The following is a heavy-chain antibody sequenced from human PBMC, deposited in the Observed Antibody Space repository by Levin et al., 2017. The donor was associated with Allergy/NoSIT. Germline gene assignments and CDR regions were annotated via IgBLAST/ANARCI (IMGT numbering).Heavy chain of an antibody. J-gene: IGHJ4*02. V-gene: IGHV3-30*03. Sequence: GGSLRLSCIASGFTFSSYGIHWVRQAPGKGLEWVAIISYDGSRKYYADSVKGRFTISRDDSKNSVYLQMNSLRTEDTAIYYCARAIVPASIGTLGYWGQGTLVTVSS. CDR3: ARAIVPASIGTLGY. D-gene: IGHD2-2*01. CDR1: GFTFSSYG. CDR2: ISYDGSRK.